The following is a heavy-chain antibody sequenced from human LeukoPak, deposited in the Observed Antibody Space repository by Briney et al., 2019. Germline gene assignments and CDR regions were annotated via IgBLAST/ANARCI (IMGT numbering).Heavy chain of an antibody. Sequence: PGGSLRLSCAASGFTFSSYSMNWVRQAPGKGLEWVSSISSSSSYIYYADSVKGRFTISRDNAKNSLYLQMNSLRAGDTAVYYCARGQRSSGYSGDYWGQGTLVTVSS. J-gene: IGHJ4*02. CDR1: GFTFSSYS. CDR3: ARGQRSSGYSGDY. D-gene: IGHD3-22*01. V-gene: IGHV3-21*01. CDR2: ISSSSSYI.